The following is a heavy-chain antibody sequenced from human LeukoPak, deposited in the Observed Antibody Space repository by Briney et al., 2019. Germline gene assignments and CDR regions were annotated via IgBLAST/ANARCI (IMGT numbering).Heavy chain of an antibody. Sequence: GASVKVSCKASGYTFTSYAMHWVRQAPGQRLEWMGWINAGNGNTKYSQKLQGRVTMTTDTSTSTAYMELRSLRSDDTAVYYCARDGMAVAGSQGNSAPDLHNWFDPWGQGTLVTVSS. CDR1: GYTFTSYA. V-gene: IGHV1-3*01. CDR3: ARDGMAVAGSQGNSAPDLHNWFDP. CDR2: INAGNGNT. J-gene: IGHJ5*02. D-gene: IGHD6-19*01.